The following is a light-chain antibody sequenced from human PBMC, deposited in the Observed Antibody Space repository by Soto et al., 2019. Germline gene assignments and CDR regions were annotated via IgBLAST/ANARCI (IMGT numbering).Light chain of an antibody. CDR2: WAS. CDR3: QQYYSPPYT. CDR1: QSVLYSSNNKNY. J-gene: IGKJ2*01. Sequence: DIVMTQSPDSLAVSLGERATINCKSSQSVLYSSNNKNYLAWYHQKPGQPPKLLIYWASTRESGVPDRFSGSGSGTDFTLTISSLQAEDVAVYSCQQYYSPPYTFGQGTKLEIK. V-gene: IGKV4-1*01.